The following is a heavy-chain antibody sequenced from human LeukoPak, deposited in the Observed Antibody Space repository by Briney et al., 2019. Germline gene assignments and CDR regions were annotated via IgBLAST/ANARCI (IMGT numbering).Heavy chain of an antibody. CDR3: ARDHYYNSSGYTFGY. Sequence: SETLSLTCIVTGVFITATDHFWGWIRQPPGKGLEWIGYVYSSGSTNYNPSLKGRVTISVDTSKNQFSLKLSSVTAADTAVYYCARDHYYNSSGYTFGYWGQGTLVTVSS. J-gene: IGHJ4*02. CDR2: VYSSGST. V-gene: IGHV4-61*08. D-gene: IGHD3-22*01. CDR1: GVFITATDHF.